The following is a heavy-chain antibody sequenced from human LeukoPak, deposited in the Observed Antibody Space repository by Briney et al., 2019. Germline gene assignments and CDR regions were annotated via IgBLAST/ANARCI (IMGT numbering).Heavy chain of an antibody. Sequence: ASVKVSCKASGYTFTSYAMNWVRQAPGQGLEWIGWINTNTGNPTYAQGFTGRFVFSLDTSVSTAYLQISSLKAEDTAVYYCCLYYYDSSGYYGALDYWGQGTLVTVSS. J-gene: IGHJ4*02. D-gene: IGHD3-22*01. CDR1: GYTFTSYA. CDR3: CLYYYDSSGYYGALDY. CDR2: INTNTGNP. V-gene: IGHV7-4-1*02.